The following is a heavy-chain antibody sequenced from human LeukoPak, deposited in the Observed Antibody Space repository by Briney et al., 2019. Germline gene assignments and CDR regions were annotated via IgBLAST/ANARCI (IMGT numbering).Heavy chain of an antibody. CDR1: GGSVSSGDYY. V-gene: IGHV4-30-4*08. CDR3: ARVDTSNGFDI. Sequence: SETLSLTCTVSGGSVSSGDYYWSWIRQPPGKGLEWIGYIYYSGSTYYSPSLESRVTLSVDTSKNQFSLKLTSVTAADTAVYYCARVDTSNGFDIWGQGTMVTVSS. J-gene: IGHJ3*02. D-gene: IGHD5-18*01. CDR2: IYYSGST.